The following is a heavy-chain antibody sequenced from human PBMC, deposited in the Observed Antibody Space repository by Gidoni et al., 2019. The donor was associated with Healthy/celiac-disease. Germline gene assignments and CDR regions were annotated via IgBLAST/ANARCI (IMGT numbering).Heavy chain of an antibody. Sequence: QVQLVQSGAEVKKPGSSVKVSSKASGGTFSSYAISWVRQAPGQGLEWMGGIIPIFGTANYAQKFQGRVTITADKSTSTAYMELSSLRSEDTAVYYCARARSIAARQNLFDPWGQGTLVTVSS. D-gene: IGHD6-6*01. V-gene: IGHV1-69*06. CDR3: ARARSIAARQNLFDP. CDR2: IIPIFGTA. J-gene: IGHJ5*02. CDR1: GGTFSSYA.